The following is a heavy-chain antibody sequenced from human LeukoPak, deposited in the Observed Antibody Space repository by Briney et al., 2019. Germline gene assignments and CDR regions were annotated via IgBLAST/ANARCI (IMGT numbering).Heavy chain of an antibody. CDR1: GFTFDDG. J-gene: IGHJ4*02. Sequence: GGSLRLSCAASGFTFDDGMSWVRQAPGKGLEWVSGINWNGGSTTYADSVKGRFTISRDNGKNSLYLQMNSLRAEDTAFYYCARGKTGTAVDYWGQGTLATVSS. CDR2: INWNGGST. CDR3: ARGKTGTAVDY. D-gene: IGHD1-1*01. V-gene: IGHV3-20*04.